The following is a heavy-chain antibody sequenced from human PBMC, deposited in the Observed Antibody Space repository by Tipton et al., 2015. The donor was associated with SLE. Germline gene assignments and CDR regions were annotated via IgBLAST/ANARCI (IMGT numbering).Heavy chain of an antibody. CDR3: ARPVYCSSTYCTGPSHY. V-gene: IGHV4-34*01. J-gene: IGHJ4*02. Sequence: TLSLTCAVYGGSLNNYYWNWIRQAPGKGLEWIGEVNRGGSTKINPSLKSRVIVSVDTSKNQVSLKITSVTAADTAIYYCARPVYCSSTYCTGPSHYWRQGTLVIVSS. CDR1: GGSLNNYY. D-gene: IGHD2-2*01. CDR2: VNRGGST.